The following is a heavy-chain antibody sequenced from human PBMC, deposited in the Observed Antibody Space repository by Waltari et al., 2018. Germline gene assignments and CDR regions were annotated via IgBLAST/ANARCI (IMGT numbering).Heavy chain of an antibody. V-gene: IGHV1-46*01. Sequence: QVQLVQSGAEVERPGASVRISCKASGSTFTNYYVHWLRQAHGGGFEWRGIIDPDGGGTQYAPKFRDRLSLTRDTSTSVLYMALDNLNSDASAIYFCARGRGTLGQLLVTYWGQGTQVLVSS. CDR3: ARGRGTLGQLLVTY. CDR2: IDPDGGGT. D-gene: IGHD6-13*01. J-gene: IGHJ4*02. CDR1: GSTFTNYY.